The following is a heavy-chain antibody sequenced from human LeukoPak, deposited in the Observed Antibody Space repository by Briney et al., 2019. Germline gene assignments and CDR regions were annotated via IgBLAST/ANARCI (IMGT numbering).Heavy chain of an antibody. Sequence: GGSLRLSCAASGFTFSSYAMSWVRQAPGKGLEWVSTVSGNGGITYYADSMKGRFTISRDNSKNTLFLQMNSLRGEDTAVYYCAKDPVYGSGQSHPSDYWGQGTLVTVSS. CDR3: AKDPVYGSGQSHPSDY. CDR2: VSGNGGIT. V-gene: IGHV3-23*01. J-gene: IGHJ4*02. D-gene: IGHD3-3*01. CDR1: GFTFSSYA.